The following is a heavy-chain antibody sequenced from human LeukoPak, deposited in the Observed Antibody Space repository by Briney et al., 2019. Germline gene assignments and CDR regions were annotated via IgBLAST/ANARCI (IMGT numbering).Heavy chain of an antibody. V-gene: IGHV1-3*03. CDR1: GYTFTSYA. J-gene: IGHJ4*02. Sequence: ASVKVSCKASGYTFTSYAMHWVRQAPGQRLEWMGRINTDNGNTKYSQEFQGRVTITRDTSASTAHMELSSLRSEDMSLYYCARGVGGVDYDFWSGYQHYFDYWGQGTLVTVSS. D-gene: IGHD3-3*01. CDR3: ARGVGGVDYDFWSGYQHYFDY. CDR2: INTDNGNT.